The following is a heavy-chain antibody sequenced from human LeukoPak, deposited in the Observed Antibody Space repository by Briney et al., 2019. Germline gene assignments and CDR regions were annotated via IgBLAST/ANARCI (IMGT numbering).Heavy chain of an antibody. Sequence: SVKVSCKASGGTFSSYAISWVRQAPGQGLEWMGGIIPIFGTANYAQKFQGRVTITADESTSTAYMELSSLRSEDTAVYYCARDGEVGAITDRGYYYYMDVWGKGTTVTVSS. CDR3: ARDGEVGAITDRGYYYYMDV. V-gene: IGHV1-69*13. CDR2: IIPIFGTA. J-gene: IGHJ6*03. CDR1: GGTFSSYA. D-gene: IGHD1-26*01.